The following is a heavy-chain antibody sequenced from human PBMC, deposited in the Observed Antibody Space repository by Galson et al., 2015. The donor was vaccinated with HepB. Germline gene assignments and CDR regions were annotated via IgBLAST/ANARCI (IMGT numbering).Heavy chain of an antibody. CDR2: IYTGGGT. V-gene: IGHV3-66*01. J-gene: IGHJ4*02. CDR3: AVHCGGDCYSTGY. Sequence: SLRLSCAASGFTVSGNYMSWVRQAPGKGLEWVSLIYTGGGTYYADSVRGRFTISRDNSKNTLYLQMNSLRAEDTAVYYCAVHCGGDCYSTGYWGQGTLVTVSS. D-gene: IGHD2-21*02. CDR1: GFTVSGNY.